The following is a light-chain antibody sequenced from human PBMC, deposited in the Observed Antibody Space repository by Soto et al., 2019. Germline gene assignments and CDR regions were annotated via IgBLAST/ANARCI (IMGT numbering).Light chain of an antibody. V-gene: IGKV3-15*01. J-gene: IGKJ4*01. CDR2: GVS. Sequence: EKVMTQSPATLSVSPGERATLSCRASQSVSASLAWYQQKPGQAPRLLIYGVSTRAPGLPGRFSGSGSGTEFTLTISSLQSEDLAVYYCQQYNNWPLTFGGGTKVDIK. CDR3: QQYNNWPLT. CDR1: QSVSAS.